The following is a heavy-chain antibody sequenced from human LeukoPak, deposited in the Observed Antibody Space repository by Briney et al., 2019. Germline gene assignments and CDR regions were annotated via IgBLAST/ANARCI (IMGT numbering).Heavy chain of an antibody. D-gene: IGHD5-24*01. CDR3: AREDDGYNPTGY. CDR1: GGTFSSYA. J-gene: IGHJ4*02. V-gene: IGHV1-69*05. CDR2: IIPIFGTA. Sequence: SVKVSCKASGGTFSSYAISWVRQAPGQGLEWMGGIIPIFGTANYAQKFQGRVTITTDESTSTAYMELSSLRSEDTAVCYCAREDDGYNPTGYWGQGTLVTVSS.